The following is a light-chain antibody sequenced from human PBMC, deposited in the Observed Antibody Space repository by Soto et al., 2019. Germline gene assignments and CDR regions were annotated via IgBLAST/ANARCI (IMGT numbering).Light chain of an antibody. V-gene: IGLV1-44*01. CDR2: SNN. CDR3: AAWDDRLNGPV. CDR1: SSNIGSDT. Sequence: QPVLTQPPSASETPGQRVTISCSGSSSNIGSDTVNWYQQLPGTAPKLLIYSNNQRPSGVPDRFSGSKSGTSASLAISGLQSEDEADYYCAAWDDRLNGPVFGGGTKLTVL. J-gene: IGLJ3*02.